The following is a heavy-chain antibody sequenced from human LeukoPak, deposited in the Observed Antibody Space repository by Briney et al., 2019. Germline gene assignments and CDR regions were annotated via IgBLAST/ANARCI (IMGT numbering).Heavy chain of an antibody. J-gene: IGHJ4*02. CDR3: ARLGYGSLYSDY. CDR1: GDSITGYS. CDR2: IYYSGST. V-gene: IGHV4-59*05. D-gene: IGHD3-10*01. Sequence: SETLSLTCSVSGDSITGYSWSWIRQTPGKGLEWIGSIYYSGSTYYNPSLKSRVTISVDTSKNQFSLKLSSVTAADTAVYYCARLGYGSLYSDYWGQGTLVTVSS.